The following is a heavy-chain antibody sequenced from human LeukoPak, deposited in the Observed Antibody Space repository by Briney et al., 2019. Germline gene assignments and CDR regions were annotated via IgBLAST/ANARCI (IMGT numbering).Heavy chain of an antibody. V-gene: IGHV3-33*01. D-gene: IGHD1-26*01. CDR1: GFTFSSYG. CDR3: ARDRMEWEPDGPFDY. CDR2: IWYDGSNK. J-gene: IGHJ4*02. Sequence: PGGSLRLSCAASGFTFSSYGMHWVRQAPGKGLEWVAVIWYDGSNKYYADSVKGRFTISRDNSKNTLYLQMNSLRAEDTAVYYCARDRMEWEPDGPFDYWGQGTLVTVSS.